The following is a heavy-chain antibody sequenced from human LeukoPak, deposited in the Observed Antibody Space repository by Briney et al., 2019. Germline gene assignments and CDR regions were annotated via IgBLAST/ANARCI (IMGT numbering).Heavy chain of an antibody. J-gene: IGHJ4*02. V-gene: IGHV4-61*01. CDR2: IYYSGST. CDR1: GGSISSGTYY. Sequence: PSETLSLTCTVSGGSISSGTYYWNWIRQPPGKGLEWIGYIYYSGSTNYNPSLKSRVTISVDTSKNQFSLKLSSVTAADTAVYYCARARRGGWLDYWGQGTLVTVSS. D-gene: IGHD6-19*01. CDR3: ARARRGGWLDY.